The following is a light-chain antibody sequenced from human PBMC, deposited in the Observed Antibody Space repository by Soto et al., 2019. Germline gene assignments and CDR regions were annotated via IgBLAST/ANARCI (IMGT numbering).Light chain of an antibody. CDR3: QQYNSCP. V-gene: IGKV1-5*03. J-gene: IGKJ1*01. Sequence: DIQMTQSHSTLSASVGDRVTITCRASQSISSWLAWYQQKPGRAPKLLIYKASSLESGVPSRFSGSGSGTEFTLTISSLQPDDFATYYCQQYNSCPFGQGTKVEIK. CDR2: KAS. CDR1: QSISSW.